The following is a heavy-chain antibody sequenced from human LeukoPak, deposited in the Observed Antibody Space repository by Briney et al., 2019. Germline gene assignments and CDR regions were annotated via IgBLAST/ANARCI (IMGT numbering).Heavy chain of an antibody. J-gene: IGHJ3*02. Sequence: ASVKVSCKASGYTFTGYYMHWVRQAPGQGLEWMGWINPNSGGTNYAQKFQGRVTMTRDTSISTAYVELSRLRSDDTAVYYCARLIVVVPAAHDAFDIWGQGTMVTVSS. V-gene: IGHV1-2*02. CDR2: INPNSGGT. D-gene: IGHD2-2*01. CDR3: ARLIVVVPAAHDAFDI. CDR1: GYTFTGYY.